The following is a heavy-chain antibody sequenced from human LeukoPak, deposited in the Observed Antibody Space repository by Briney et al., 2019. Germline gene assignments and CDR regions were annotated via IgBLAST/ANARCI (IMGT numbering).Heavy chain of an antibody. CDR2: FDPEDGET. CDR1: GYTLTELS. D-gene: IGHD1-26*01. J-gene: IGHJ3*02. V-gene: IGHV1-24*01. Sequence: GASVKVSCKVSGYTLTELSMHWVRQAPGKGLEWMGGFDPEDGETIYAQKFQGRVTMTEHTSTDTAYMELSSLRSEDTAVYYCATTPIVGAREDAFDIWGQGTMVTVSS. CDR3: ATTPIVGAREDAFDI.